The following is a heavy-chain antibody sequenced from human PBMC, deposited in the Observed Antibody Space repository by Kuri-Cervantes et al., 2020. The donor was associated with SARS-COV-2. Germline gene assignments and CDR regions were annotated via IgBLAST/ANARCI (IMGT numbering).Heavy chain of an antibody. CDR3: TRAGYDDSGYYYSFDF. CDR1: GGSISSHY. Sequence: ESLKISCTVSGGSISSHYWSWIRQSPGKGLEWIGYVYSSGSTNYSPSLKSRVTMSVNTSKNQFSLKLTSVTAADTAVYYCTRAGYDDSGYYYSFDFWGQGTLVTVSS. CDR2: VYSSGST. D-gene: IGHD3-22*01. J-gene: IGHJ4*02. V-gene: IGHV4-59*11.